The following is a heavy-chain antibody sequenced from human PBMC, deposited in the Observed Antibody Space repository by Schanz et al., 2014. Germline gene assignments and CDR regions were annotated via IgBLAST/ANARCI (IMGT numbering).Heavy chain of an antibody. Sequence: VQLVESGGGLVQPGGSLRLSCAASGFGFSSYSMNWVRQAPGKGLEWVAVIWYDGSNEYYADSVKGRFTISRDNSKNTLFLQMNSLRAEDTAVYYCARDHTTESYYSAGPPIDYWGQGTLLTVSS. CDR2: IWYDGSNE. J-gene: IGHJ4*02. CDR3: ARDHTTESYYSAGPPIDY. D-gene: IGHD1-26*01. V-gene: IGHV3-33*08. CDR1: GFGFSSYS.